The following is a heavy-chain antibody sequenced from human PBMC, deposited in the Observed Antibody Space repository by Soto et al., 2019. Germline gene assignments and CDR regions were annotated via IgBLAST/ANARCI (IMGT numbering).Heavy chain of an antibody. CDR3: ARFVDYDYIWGSYRPGNYYYYMDV. CDR2: MNPNSGNT. V-gene: IGHV1-8*01. D-gene: IGHD3-16*02. CDR1: GYTFTRYD. J-gene: IGHJ6*03. Sequence: GASVKVSCKTAGYTFTRYDVNWVRQATGQGLEWMGWMNPNSGNTGYAQKFQGRVTMTRNTSISTAYMELSSLRSEDTAVYYCARFVDYDYIWGSYRPGNYYYYMDVWGKGTTVTVSS.